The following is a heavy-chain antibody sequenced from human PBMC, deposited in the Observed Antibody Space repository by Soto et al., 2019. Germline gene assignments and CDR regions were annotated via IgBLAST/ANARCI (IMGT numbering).Heavy chain of an antibody. CDR2: IFYSGST. V-gene: IGHV4-30-4*01. J-gene: IGHJ6*02. CDR3: ARGRNCGGDCYYGRDYYYYGMDV. CDR1: GGSISSYY. D-gene: IGHD2-21*02. Sequence: PSETLSLTCTVSGGSISSYYWSWIRQPPGKGLEWIGYIFYSGSTYYNPSLKSRVTISVGTSKNQYSLKVSSVTAADTAVYYCARGRNCGGDCYYGRDYYYYGMDVWGQGTTVTVSS.